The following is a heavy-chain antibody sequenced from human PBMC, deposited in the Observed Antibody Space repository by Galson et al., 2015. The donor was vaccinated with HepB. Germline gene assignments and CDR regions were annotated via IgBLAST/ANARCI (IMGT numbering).Heavy chain of an antibody. CDR1: GFTFSSYW. CDR2: IKQDGSEK. J-gene: IGHJ4*02. D-gene: IGHD6-13*01. V-gene: IGHV3-7*03. Sequence: LRLSCAASGFTFSSYWMSWVRQAPGKGLEWVANIKQDGSEKYYVDSVKGRFTISRDNAKNSLYLQMNSLRAEDTAVYYCARDHGSSSWAFDYWGQGTLVTVSS. CDR3: ARDHGSSSWAFDY.